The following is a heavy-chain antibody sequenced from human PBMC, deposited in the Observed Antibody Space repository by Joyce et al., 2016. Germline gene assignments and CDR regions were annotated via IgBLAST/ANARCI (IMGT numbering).Heavy chain of an antibody. D-gene: IGHD3-10*01. CDR2: ISSSSSYI. CDR3: ARGKDFYGPGSYSNWFDP. Sequence: EVQLVESGGGLVKPGGSLRLSCAASGFTFSSYSMNWVRQAPGKVLEWFSSISSSSSYIYYADSVKGRFTISRDNAKNSLYLQMNSLRAEDTAVYYCARGKDFYGPGSYSNWFDPWGQGTLVTVSS. J-gene: IGHJ5*02. V-gene: IGHV3-21*02. CDR1: GFTFSSYS.